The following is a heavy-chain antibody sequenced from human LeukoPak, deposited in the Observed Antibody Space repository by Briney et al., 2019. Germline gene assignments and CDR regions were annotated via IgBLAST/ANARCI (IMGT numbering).Heavy chain of an antibody. J-gene: IGHJ3*02. Sequence: KPSETLSLTCTVASHSISSDYFGAGSRQPPGKGLGWIGSINHSGMTYYNPSLKSRVTISVDTSKNQFSLKLSSVTAADTAVYYCARDRGRTVADAFDIWGQGTRVTVSS. CDR3: ARDRGRTVADAFDI. CDR2: INHSGMT. D-gene: IGHD4-23*01. CDR1: SHSISSDYF. V-gene: IGHV4-38-2*02.